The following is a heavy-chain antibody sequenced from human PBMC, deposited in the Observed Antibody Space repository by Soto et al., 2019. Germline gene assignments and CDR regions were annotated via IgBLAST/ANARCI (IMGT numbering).Heavy chain of an antibody. CDR3: ARVTTVNPLDY. J-gene: IGHJ4*02. Sequence: QVQLVESGGGVVQPGRSLRLSCAASGFTFSSYGMHWVRQAPGKGLEWVAVIWYDGSNKYYADSVKGRFTISRDNSKNTLYLQMNSLRAEDTAVYYCARVTTVNPLDYWGQGTLVTVSS. CDR2: IWYDGSNK. V-gene: IGHV3-33*01. D-gene: IGHD4-4*01. CDR1: GFTFSSYG.